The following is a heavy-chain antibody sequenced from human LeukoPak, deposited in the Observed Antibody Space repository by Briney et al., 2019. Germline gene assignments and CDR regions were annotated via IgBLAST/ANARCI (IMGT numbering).Heavy chain of an antibody. CDR3: ARGYSSCWNYFDY. CDR1: GGSISNYW. CDR2: VFDSGGT. D-gene: IGHD6-13*01. V-gene: IGHV4-59*01. Sequence: PSETLSLTCTVSGGSISNYWWSWIRQPPGKGLEWIGYVFDSGGTNYNPSLKGRVTISVDTSKKQFSLKLSSVTAADTAVYYCARGYSSCWNYFDYWGQGTLVTVSS. J-gene: IGHJ4*02.